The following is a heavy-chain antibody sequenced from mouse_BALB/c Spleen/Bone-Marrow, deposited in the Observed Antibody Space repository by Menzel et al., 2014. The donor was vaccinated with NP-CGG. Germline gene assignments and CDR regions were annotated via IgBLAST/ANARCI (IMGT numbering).Heavy chain of an antibody. J-gene: IGHJ2*01. Sequence: DVQLVESGGGLVKLGGSLKLSCAASGFTFSSYYMSWVRQTPEKRLELVAAINSNGGSTYYPDTVKGRFTISRDNAKNTLYLQMSSLKSEDTALYYCARRGWDGYFDYWGQVATLTVSS. V-gene: IGHV5-6-2*01. D-gene: IGHD4-1*01. CDR1: GFTFSSYY. CDR2: INSNGGST. CDR3: ARRGWDGYFDY.